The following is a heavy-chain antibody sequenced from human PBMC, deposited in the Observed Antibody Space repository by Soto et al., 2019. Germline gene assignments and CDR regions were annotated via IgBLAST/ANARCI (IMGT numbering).Heavy chain of an antibody. D-gene: IGHD2-15*01. Sequence: EVQLVESGGGLVQPGGSLRLSCAASGFTFSSYWMSWVRQAPGKGLEWVANIKQDGSEKYYVDSVKGRFTVSRDNAKNSLYRQINSLGAEDTAVYYCARDPADSGGNREASCDYWGQGTLVTVSS. J-gene: IGHJ4*02. CDR1: GFTFSSYW. CDR3: ARDPADSGGNREASCDY. CDR2: IKQDGSEK. V-gene: IGHV3-7*01.